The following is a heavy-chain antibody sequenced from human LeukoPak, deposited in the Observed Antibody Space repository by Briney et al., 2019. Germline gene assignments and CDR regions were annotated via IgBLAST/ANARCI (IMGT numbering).Heavy chain of an antibody. V-gene: IGHV4-39*07. CDR2: IYYSGST. CDR1: GGSISSSSYH. CDR3: ARGGSYFAFDI. J-gene: IGHJ3*02. Sequence: SETLSLTCTVSGGSISSSSYHWGWIRQPPGKGLEWIGSIYYSGSTYYNPSLKSRVTISVDTSKNQFSLKLSSVTAADTAVYYCARGGSYFAFDIWGQGTMVTVSS. D-gene: IGHD1-26*01.